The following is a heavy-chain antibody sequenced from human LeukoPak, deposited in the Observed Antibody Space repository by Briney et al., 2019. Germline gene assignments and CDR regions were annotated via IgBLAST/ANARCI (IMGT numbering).Heavy chain of an antibody. CDR1: GGSISSSSYY. J-gene: IGHJ5*02. Sequence: SETLSLTCTVSGGSISSSSYYWSWIRQPPGKGLEWIGSIYYSGSTYYNPSLKSRVTISVGTSKNQFSLKLSSVTAADTAVYYCAREGLSYCGGDCYPWGQGTLVTVSS. CDR2: IYYSGST. CDR3: AREGLSYCGGDCYP. D-gene: IGHD2-21*02. V-gene: IGHV4-39*02.